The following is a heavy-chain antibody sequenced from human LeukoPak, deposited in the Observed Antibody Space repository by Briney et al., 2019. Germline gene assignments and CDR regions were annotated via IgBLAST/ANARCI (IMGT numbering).Heavy chain of an antibody. CDR3: ARGGLQTWYYYMDV. CDR1: GYTFTGYY. CDR2: INPNSRGT. V-gene: IGHV1-2*02. J-gene: IGHJ6*03. Sequence: ASVKVSCKASGYTFTGYYMHWVRQAPGQGLEWMGWINPNSRGTNYAQTFQDRVTMTRDTSISTAYMELSRLRSDDTAVYYCARGGLQTWYYYMDVWGKGTTVTVSS.